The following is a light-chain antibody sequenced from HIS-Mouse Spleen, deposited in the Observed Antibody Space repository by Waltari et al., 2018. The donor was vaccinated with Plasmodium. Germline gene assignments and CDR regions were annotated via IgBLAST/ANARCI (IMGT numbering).Light chain of an antibody. CDR1: QSLSSW. Sequence: DIQMTQSPSPLSASVELSVLFTCRASQSLSSWFAWYQQKPGKAPKLLIYKASSLESGVPSRFSGSGSGTEFTLTISSLQPDDFATYYCQQYNSYSWTFGQGTKVEIK. CDR3: QQYNSYSWT. V-gene: IGKV1-5*03. CDR2: KAS. J-gene: IGKJ1*01.